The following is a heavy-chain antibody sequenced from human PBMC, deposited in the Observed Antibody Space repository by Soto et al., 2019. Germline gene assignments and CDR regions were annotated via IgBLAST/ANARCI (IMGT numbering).Heavy chain of an antibody. CDR2: IIPILGIA. J-gene: IGHJ6*03. CDR1: GGTFSSYT. Sequence: GASVKVSCKASGGTFSSYTISWVRQAPGQGLEWMGRIIPILGIANYAQKFQGRVTITADKSTSTAYMELSSLRSEDTAVYYCARDPGLLWFGELFDSDYYYYYMDVWGKGTTVTVSS. CDR3: ARDPGLLWFGELFDSDYYYYYMDV. V-gene: IGHV1-69*04. D-gene: IGHD3-10*01.